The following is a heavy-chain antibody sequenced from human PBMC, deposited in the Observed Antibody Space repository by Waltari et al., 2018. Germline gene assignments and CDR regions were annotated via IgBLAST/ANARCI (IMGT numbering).Heavy chain of an antibody. V-gene: IGHV4-38-2*02. CDR2: IYHSGST. CDR1: GYSISSGYY. J-gene: IGHJ4*02. Sequence: QVQLQESGPGLVKPSETLSLTCSVSGYSISSGYYWGWIRQPPGKGLEWIGSIYHSGSTYYNPSLKSRVTISVDTSKNQFSLKLGSVTAADTAVYYCARDDAPHYFDYWGQGTLVTVSS. CDR3: ARDDAPHYFDY. D-gene: IGHD2-2*01.